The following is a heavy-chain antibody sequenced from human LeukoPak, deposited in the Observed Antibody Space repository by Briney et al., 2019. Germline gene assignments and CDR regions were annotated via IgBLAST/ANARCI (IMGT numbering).Heavy chain of an antibody. CDR2: TKQDRSEK. Sequence: AGGYLRLSCAASGFPFNSYWMSWVRQAPGQGLEGLANTKQDRSEKYYVDSVKGPFTISRYNAKNSLYLQMNSLRAEDTAVYYCARAEPHLMAAAGTLGYWGQGALVSVSS. D-gene: IGHD6-13*01. CDR1: GFPFNSYW. V-gene: IGHV3-7*04. CDR3: ARAEPHLMAAAGTLGY. J-gene: IGHJ4*02.